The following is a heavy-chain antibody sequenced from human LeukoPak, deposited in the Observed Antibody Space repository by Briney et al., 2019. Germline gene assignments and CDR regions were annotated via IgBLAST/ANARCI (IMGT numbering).Heavy chain of an antibody. V-gene: IGHV3-43*02. CDR1: GFTFDDHA. D-gene: IGHD3-22*01. Sequence: GGSLRLSCAASGFTFDDHAMHWVRQAPGKGLEWVSLVSGDGGSTYYADSVKGRFTISRDNSKNSLYLQMNSLRTEDTALYYCAEDRGLTMIVVVIPKYDAFDIWGQGTMVTVSS. J-gene: IGHJ3*02. CDR2: VSGDGGST. CDR3: AEDRGLTMIVVVIPKYDAFDI.